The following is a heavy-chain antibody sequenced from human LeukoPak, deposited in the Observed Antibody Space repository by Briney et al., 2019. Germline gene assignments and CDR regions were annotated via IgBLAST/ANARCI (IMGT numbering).Heavy chain of an antibody. D-gene: IGHD5-24*01. Sequence: GGSLRLSCAASGFTFSSYAMSWVRQAPGKGLEWVSAISGSGGSTYYADSVKGRFTISRDNSKNTLHLQMNSLRAEDTAVYYCAKSSEMATILTEFDYWGQETLVTVSS. J-gene: IGHJ4*02. CDR1: GFTFSSYA. CDR3: AKSSEMATILTEFDY. V-gene: IGHV3-23*01. CDR2: ISGSGGST.